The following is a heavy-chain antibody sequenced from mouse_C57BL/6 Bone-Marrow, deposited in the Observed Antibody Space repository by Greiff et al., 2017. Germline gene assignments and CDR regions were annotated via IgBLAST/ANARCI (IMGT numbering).Heavy chain of an antibody. Sequence: QVTLKESGPGILQPSQTLSLTCSFSGFSLSTSNMGIGWIRQPSGQGLEWLAHSWWNDYKYYNTSLKSLLTISQDTSNNQVFLKITSVDPADTATFYCAQPYYSNGFAYWGQGTLVTVSA. CDR2: SWWNDYK. V-gene: IGHV8-5*01. CDR1: GFSLSTSNMG. D-gene: IGHD2-5*01. CDR3: AQPYYSNGFAY. J-gene: IGHJ3*01.